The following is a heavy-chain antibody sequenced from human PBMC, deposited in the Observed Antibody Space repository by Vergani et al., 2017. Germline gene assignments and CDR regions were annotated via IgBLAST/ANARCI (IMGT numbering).Heavy chain of an antibody. CDR1: GYTFTSYG. Sequence: QVQLVQSGAEVKKPGASVKVSCKASGYTFTSYGISWVRQAPGQGLEWMGWISAYNGNTNYAQKLQGRVTMTTDTSTSTVYMGLWSLRADDTAVYYCARVIVPAAIRNWYFDLWGRGTLVTVSS. J-gene: IGHJ2*01. D-gene: IGHD2-2*02. V-gene: IGHV1-18*01. CDR2: ISAYNGNT. CDR3: ARVIVPAAIRNWYFDL.